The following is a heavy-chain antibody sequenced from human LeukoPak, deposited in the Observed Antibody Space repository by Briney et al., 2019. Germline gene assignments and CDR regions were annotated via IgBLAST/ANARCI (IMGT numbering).Heavy chain of an antibody. CDR3: ARALGYCSGGSCYGY. CDR2: ISSSSSYI. D-gene: IGHD2-15*01. J-gene: IGHJ4*02. CDR1: GFTFSSYT. Sequence: GGSLRLSCAASGFTFSSYTMNWVRQAPGKGLEWVSSISSSSSYIYYADSVKGRFTISRDNAKNSMYLQMNSLRAEDTAVYYCARALGYCSGGSCYGYWGQGTLVTVSS. V-gene: IGHV3-21*01.